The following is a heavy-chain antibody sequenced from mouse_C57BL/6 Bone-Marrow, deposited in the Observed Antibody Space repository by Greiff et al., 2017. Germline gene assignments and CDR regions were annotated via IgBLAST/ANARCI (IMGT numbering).Heavy chain of an antibody. Sequence: VQLQQPGAELVMPGASVKLSCKASGYTFTSYWMHWVKQRPGQGLEWIGEIDPSDSYTNYNQKFKGKSTLTVDKSSSTAYMQLSSLTSEDSAVYYCARGASYYSNFYAMDYWGQGTSVTVSS. J-gene: IGHJ4*01. D-gene: IGHD2-5*01. V-gene: IGHV1-69*01. CDR1: GYTFTSYW. CDR3: ARGASYYSNFYAMDY. CDR2: IDPSDSYT.